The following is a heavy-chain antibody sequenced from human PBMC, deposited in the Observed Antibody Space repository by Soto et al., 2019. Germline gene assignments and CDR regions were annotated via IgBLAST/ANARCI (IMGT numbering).Heavy chain of an antibody. D-gene: IGHD3-10*01. Sequence: QVQLVESGGGVVLPGRSLRLSCVTSGFTLSDHAMHWVRHAPGKAPEWVALTSDDGSDEYYADSVKGRFTISRDNSKPTICLQMSSRRSEDTARYSCAKDKGSGSHFNPRNPDFYYGMDVWGQGTRVTVSS. V-gene: IGHV3-30*18. CDR3: AKDKGSGSHFNPRNPDFYYGMDV. CDR2: TSDDGSDE. J-gene: IGHJ6*02. CDR1: GFTLSDHA.